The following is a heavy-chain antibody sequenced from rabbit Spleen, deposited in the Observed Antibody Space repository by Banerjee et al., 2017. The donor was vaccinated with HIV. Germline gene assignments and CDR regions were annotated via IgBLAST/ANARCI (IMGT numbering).Heavy chain of an antibody. Sequence: QEQLVESGGGLVQPGGSLTLSCKASGFDFSSYYMNWVRQAPGKGLEWIGYIVPVFGITYYANWVNGRFSISRENAQNTVFLQMTSLTAADTATYFCARDGAGGSYFALWGPGTLVTVS. D-gene: IGHD8-1*01. J-gene: IGHJ4*01. CDR3: ARDGAGGSYFAL. CDR1: GFDFSSYY. CDR2: IVPVFGIT. V-gene: IGHV1S47*01.